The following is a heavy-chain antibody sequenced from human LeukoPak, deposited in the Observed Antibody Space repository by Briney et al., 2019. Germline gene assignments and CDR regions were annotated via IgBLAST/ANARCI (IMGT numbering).Heavy chain of an antibody. D-gene: IGHD3-16*02. CDR3: ARDGERGELSLYMDY. Sequence: PGGSLRLSCEGSAFSFSFFTMIWVRQAPGKGLEWVSSISSNSGYIYQADSVKGRFSISRDNAKNSLYLQMNSLRAEDTAVYYCARDGERGELSLYMDYWGQGTLVTVSS. CDR1: AFSFSFFT. CDR2: ISSNSGYI. V-gene: IGHV3-21*01. J-gene: IGHJ4*02.